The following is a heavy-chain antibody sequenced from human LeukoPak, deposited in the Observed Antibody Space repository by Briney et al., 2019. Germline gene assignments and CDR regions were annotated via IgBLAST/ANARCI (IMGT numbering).Heavy chain of an antibody. V-gene: IGHV4-34*01. CDR2: INHSGYT. CDR1: VVSFNDYY. D-gene: IGHD4-17*01. J-gene: IGHJ4*02. Sequence: SETLSLTCAVSVVSFNDYYGSWVRQTPGKGLEWIGEINHSGYTNDSPSLKSRVTISIDTSRNQFSLNLRSVTAADPGFYYCTIMTTGHDYWGQGTLVTVSS. CDR3: TIMTTGHDY.